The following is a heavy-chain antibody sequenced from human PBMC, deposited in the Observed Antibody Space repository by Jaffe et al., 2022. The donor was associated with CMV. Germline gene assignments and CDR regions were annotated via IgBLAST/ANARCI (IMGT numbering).Heavy chain of an antibody. Sequence: EVQLVESGGGLVQPGGSLRLSCAASGFTFSDNYMNWVRQAPGKGLEWVGLIRNKGASYSTIYAASVKGRFTISRDDSENSVFLQMNSLKTEDTAIYYCARDFWYKLDYWGQGALVTVSS. J-gene: IGHJ4*02. D-gene: IGHD1-1*01. V-gene: IGHV3-72*01. CDR1: GFTFSDNY. CDR2: IRNKGASYST. CDR3: ARDFWYKLDY.